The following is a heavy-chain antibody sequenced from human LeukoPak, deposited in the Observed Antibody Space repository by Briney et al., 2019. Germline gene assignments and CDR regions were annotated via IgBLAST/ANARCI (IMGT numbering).Heavy chain of an antibody. D-gene: IGHD3-10*01. CDR3: ARRSPRGWFDP. CDR1: GGSISTYY. Sequence: SETLSLTCSVSGGSISTYYWSWIRQPPGKGLEWIGYIYYSGSTNYNPSLKSRVTISVHTTKNQFSLKLSSVTAADTAVYYCARRSPRGWFDPWGQGTLVTVSS. V-gene: IGHV4-59*08. J-gene: IGHJ5*02. CDR2: IYYSGST.